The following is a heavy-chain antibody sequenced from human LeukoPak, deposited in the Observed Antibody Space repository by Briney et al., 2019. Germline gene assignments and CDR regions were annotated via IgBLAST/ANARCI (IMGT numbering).Heavy chain of an antibody. V-gene: IGHV4-59*01. CDR3: ARVMGNWNYGGWFDP. J-gene: IGHJ5*02. CDR1: GGSISSYY. D-gene: IGHD1-7*01. Sequence: SETLSLTCTVSGGSISSYYWSWIRQPPGKGLEWIGYIYYSGSTNYNPSLKSRVTISVDTSKNQFSLKLSSVTAADTAVYYCARVMGNWNYGGWFDPWGQGTLVTVSS. CDR2: IYYSGST.